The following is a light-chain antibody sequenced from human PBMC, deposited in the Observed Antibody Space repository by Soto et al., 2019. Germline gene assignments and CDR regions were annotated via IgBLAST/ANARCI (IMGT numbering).Light chain of an antibody. CDR2: HVS. Sequence: ALTHPASVSVSPGQSITISCTGTSSDVGGYNYVSWYQHYPVKAPKHLIYHVSNRHSGVSIRFSSSKSDNTASRTISGLQPEDQADYHCSSYTTSNTRQTVFGTGTKVTVL. J-gene: IGLJ1*01. V-gene: IGLV2-14*03. CDR3: SSYTTSNTRQTV. CDR1: SSDVGGYNY.